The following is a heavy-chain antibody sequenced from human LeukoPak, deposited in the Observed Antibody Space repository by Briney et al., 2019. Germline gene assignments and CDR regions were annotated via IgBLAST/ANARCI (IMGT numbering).Heavy chain of an antibody. V-gene: IGHV3-74*01. CDR2: INSDGSST. J-gene: IGHJ3*02. CDR1: GFTFSSYW. Sequence: GGSLRLSCAASGFTFSSYWMHWVRQAPGKGLVWVSHINSDGSSTSYADPVKGRFTISRDNAKNTLYLQMNSLRAEDTAVYYCARDPQFSYYDSMEAFDIWGQGTMVTVSS. D-gene: IGHD3-22*01. CDR3: ARDPQFSYYDSMEAFDI.